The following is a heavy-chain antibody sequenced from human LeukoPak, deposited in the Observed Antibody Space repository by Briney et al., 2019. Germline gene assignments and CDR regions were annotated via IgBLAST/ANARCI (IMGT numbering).Heavy chain of an antibody. D-gene: IGHD6-19*01. CDR3: ARDGEVRWGSGWYVGGYYYYYMDV. CDR1: GYTFTSYY. CDR2: INPSGGST. V-gene: IGHV1-46*01. J-gene: IGHJ6*03. Sequence: ASVKVSCKASGYTFTSYYMHWVRQAPGQGLEWMGIINPSGGSTSYAQKFQGRVTMTRDMSTSTVYMELSSLRSEDTAVYYCARDGEVRWGSGWYVGGYYYYYMDVWGKGTTVTVSS.